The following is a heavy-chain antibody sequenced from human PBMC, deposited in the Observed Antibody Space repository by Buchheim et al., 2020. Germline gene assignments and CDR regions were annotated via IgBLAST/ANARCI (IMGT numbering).Heavy chain of an antibody. CDR2: IKSKTDGGTT. Sequence: EVQLVESGGGLVKPGGSLRLSCAASGFTFSNAWMSWVRQAPGKGLEWFGRIKSKTDGGTTDYAAPVKGRFTISRDDSKNTLYLQMNSLKTEDTAVYYCTTFTMIVVVHKAFDYWGQGTL. CDR3: TTFTMIVVVHKAFDY. D-gene: IGHD3-22*01. J-gene: IGHJ4*02. CDR1: GFTFSNAW. V-gene: IGHV3-15*01.